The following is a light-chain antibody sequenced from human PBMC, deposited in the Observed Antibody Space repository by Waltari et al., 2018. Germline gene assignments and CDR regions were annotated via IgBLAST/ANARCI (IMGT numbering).Light chain of an antibody. V-gene: IGLV2-11*01. CDR3: SSYVGTLV. CDR1: SSDIGAYNY. CDR2: DVS. Sequence: QSALTQPRSVSGSPGQSVTTSCTGSSSDIGAYNYVSWYQQNPGKAPTLMIHDVSERPSGVPGRFSGSKPGNTASLTSCGRQAEEEADYRCSSYVGTLVFGGGTKLTVL. J-gene: IGLJ2*01.